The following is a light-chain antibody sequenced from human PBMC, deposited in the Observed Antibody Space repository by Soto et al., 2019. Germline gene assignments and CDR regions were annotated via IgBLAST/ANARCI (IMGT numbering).Light chain of an antibody. Sequence: QHVLTQSPSASASLGASVKLTCTLSSGHSSYAIAWHQQQPEKGPRYLMKLDSDGSHTKGDAIPDRFSGTSSGAERYLTISSLQSEDEAEYYCQTWGTVMQVVFGGGTKVTV. CDR1: SGHSSYA. J-gene: IGLJ2*01. CDR3: QTWGTVMQVV. CDR2: LDSDGSH. V-gene: IGLV4-69*01.